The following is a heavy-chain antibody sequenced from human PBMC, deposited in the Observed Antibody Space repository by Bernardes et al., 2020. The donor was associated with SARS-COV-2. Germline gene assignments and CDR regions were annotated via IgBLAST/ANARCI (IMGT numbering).Heavy chain of an antibody. CDR2: LGSSGRP. V-gene: IGHV4-59*08. J-gene: IGHJ3*02. D-gene: IGHD2-2*01. CDR3: ARHGNQLPIRNAFDI. Sequence: QLPEPGLAWIGYLGSSGRPNYNPSLKRRVTISVDTSKNPFSLKLTSVTAADTAVYYCARHGNQLPIRNAFDIWGQGKMVTGSS.